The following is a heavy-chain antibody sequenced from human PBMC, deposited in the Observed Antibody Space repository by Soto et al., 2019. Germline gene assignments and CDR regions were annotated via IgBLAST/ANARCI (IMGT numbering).Heavy chain of an antibody. J-gene: IGHJ5*02. CDR1: GGSMSSYY. V-gene: IGHV4-59*01. CDR3: ARHSGYSYGYPNWFDP. D-gene: IGHD5-18*01. Sequence: SXTLSLTCTVSGGSMSSYYWSWIRQPLVKGLEWIGYIYYSGSTNYNPSLKSRVTISVDTSKNQFSLKLSSVTAADTAVYYCARHSGYSYGYPNWFDPWGQGTLVSVSS. CDR2: IYYSGST.